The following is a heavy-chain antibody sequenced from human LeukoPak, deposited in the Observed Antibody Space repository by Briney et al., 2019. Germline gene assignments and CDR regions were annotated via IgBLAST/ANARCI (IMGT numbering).Heavy chain of an antibody. CDR2: IYHSGST. J-gene: IGHJ6*03. Sequence: SSETLSLTCTVSGYSISGGYYWGWIRQPPGKGLEWIGSIYHSGSTYYNPSLKSRVTISVDTSKNQFSLKLSSVTAADTAVYYCATDPGRNYYYYMDVWGKGTTVTVSS. CDR3: ATDPGRNYYYYMDV. V-gene: IGHV4-38-2*02. CDR1: GYSISGGYY.